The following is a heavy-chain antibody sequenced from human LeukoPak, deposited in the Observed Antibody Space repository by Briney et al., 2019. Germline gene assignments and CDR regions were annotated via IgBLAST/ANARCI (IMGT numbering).Heavy chain of an antibody. CDR1: GGYIITSGHY. V-gene: IGHV4-39*07. D-gene: IGHD4-23*01. CDR2: IYYTGVT. J-gene: IGHJ5*02. Sequence: SETLSLTCTVSGGYIITSGHYWGWIRQPQGKGLEWIGSIYYTGVTSTNPFFRSRMSISVDTSKNQFSLNLTSVTAADAAVYYCARERSSSGGHSWFDPWGQGTLVTVSS. CDR3: ARERSSSGGHSWFDP.